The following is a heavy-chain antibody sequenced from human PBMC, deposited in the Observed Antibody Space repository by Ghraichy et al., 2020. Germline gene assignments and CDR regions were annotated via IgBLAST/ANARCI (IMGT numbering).Heavy chain of an antibody. J-gene: IGHJ6*02. CDR1: GFTFTSSA. CDR2: IVVGSGNT. D-gene: IGHD3-10*01. V-gene: IGHV1-58*01. Sequence: SVKVSCKASGFTFTSSAVQWVRQARGQRLEWIGWIVVGSGNTNYAQKFQERVTITRDMSTSTAYMELSSLRSEDTAVYYCAAAMAPDYYYYGMDVWGQGTTVTVSS. CDR3: AAAMAPDYYYYGMDV.